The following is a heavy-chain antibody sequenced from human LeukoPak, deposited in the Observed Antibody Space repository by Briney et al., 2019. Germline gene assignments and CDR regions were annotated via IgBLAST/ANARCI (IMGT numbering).Heavy chain of an antibody. V-gene: IGHV3-9*01. CDR1: GFTFDDYA. J-gene: IGHJ4*02. CDR2: ISWNSGSR. CDR3: AKEGGQQLVDAFDY. D-gene: IGHD6-13*01. Sequence: GGSLRLSCAASGFTFDDYAMHWVRQAPGKGLEWVSGISWNSGSRGYAESVKGRFTISRDNAKNSLYLQMNSLRAEDTALYYCAKEGGQQLVDAFDYWGQGTLVTVSS.